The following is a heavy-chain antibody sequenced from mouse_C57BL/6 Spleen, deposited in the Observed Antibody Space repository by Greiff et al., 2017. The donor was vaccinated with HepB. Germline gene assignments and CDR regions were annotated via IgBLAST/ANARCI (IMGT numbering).Heavy chain of an antibody. CDR2: ISSGGDYI. D-gene: IGHD3-2*02. V-gene: IGHV5-9-1*02. J-gene: IGHJ3*01. CDR3: TREGSSGLFAY. CDR1: GFTFSSYA. Sequence: DVMLVESGEGLVKPGGSLKLSCAASGFTFSSYAMSWVRQTPEKRLEWVAYISSGGDYIYYADTVKGRFTISRDNARNTLYLQMSSLKSEDTAMYYCTREGSSGLFAYWGQGTLVTVSA.